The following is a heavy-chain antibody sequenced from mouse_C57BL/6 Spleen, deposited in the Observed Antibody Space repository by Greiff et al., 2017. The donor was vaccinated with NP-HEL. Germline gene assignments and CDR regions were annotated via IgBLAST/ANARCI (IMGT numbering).Heavy chain of an antibody. CDR2: IDPSDSYT. J-gene: IGHJ2*01. CDR1: GYTFTSYW. D-gene: IGHD4-1*01. CDR3: ARSNWSYYFDY. V-gene: IGHV1-50*01. Sequence: QVQLQQPGAELVKPGASVKLSCKASGYTFTSYWMQWVKQRPGQGLEWIGEIDPSDSYTNYNQKFKGKATLTVDTSSSTAYMQLSSLTSEDSAVYYCARSNWSYYFDYWGQGTTLTVSS.